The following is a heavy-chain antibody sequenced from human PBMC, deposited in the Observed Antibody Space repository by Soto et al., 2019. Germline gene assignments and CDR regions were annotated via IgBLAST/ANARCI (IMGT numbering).Heavy chain of an antibody. J-gene: IGHJ4*02. CDR2: ISAYNGNT. Sequence: ASLKVSCKASGYTFTSYGISWVRQAPGQGLEWMGWISAYNGNTNYAQKLQGRVTMTTDTSTSTAYMELRSLRSDDTAVYYCARVEEPSGWYPNLFDYWGQGTLVTAPQ. CDR3: ARVEEPSGWYPNLFDY. CDR1: GYTFTSYG. D-gene: IGHD6-19*01. V-gene: IGHV1-18*01.